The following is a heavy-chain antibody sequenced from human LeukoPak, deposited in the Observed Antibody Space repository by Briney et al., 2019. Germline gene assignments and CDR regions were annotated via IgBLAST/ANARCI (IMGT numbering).Heavy chain of an antibody. D-gene: IGHD4-23*01. CDR1: GYTFTSYD. CDR3: ARDATVVTPDYYYGMDV. Sequence: VASVKVSCKASGYTFTSYDINWVRQATGQGLEWMGWMNPNSGNTGYAQKFQGRVTMTRNTSISTAYMELSSLRSEDTAVYYCARDATVVTPDYYYGMDVWGQGTTVTVSS. CDR2: MNPNSGNT. V-gene: IGHV1-8*01. J-gene: IGHJ6*02.